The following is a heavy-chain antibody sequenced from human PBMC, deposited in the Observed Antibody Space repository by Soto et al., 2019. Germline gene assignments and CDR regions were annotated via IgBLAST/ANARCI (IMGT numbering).Heavy chain of an antibody. D-gene: IGHD2-2*01. CDR1: GGSFSSGAYY. J-gene: IGHJ6*03. Sequence: QVQLQESGPGLVMPSQTLSLTCTVSGGSFSSGAYYWSWIRQHPGKGLEWIGYNYYNGKTYYNPSLRSPVAISLDTYNNPFSLKLSSVIAADTAIYYCATNVGYHLLSGYYYHLDVWGEGTTVTVSS. CDR3: ATNVGYHLLSGYYYHLDV. CDR2: NYYNGKT. V-gene: IGHV4-31*01.